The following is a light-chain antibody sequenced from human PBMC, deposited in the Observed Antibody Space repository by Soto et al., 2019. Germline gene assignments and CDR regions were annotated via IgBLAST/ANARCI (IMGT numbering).Light chain of an antibody. Sequence: EIVLTQSPGTLSLSPGERATLSCRAGQGVTTNFAWYQQKSGQSPRLLIYDVSIRATGVPARFSGTGSETDFTLTLSGLQSEDSAVYFCQQYNNWPFSFGQGKRLEI. CDR3: QQYNNWPFS. V-gene: IGKV3-15*01. CDR1: QGVTTN. J-gene: IGKJ5*01. CDR2: DVS.